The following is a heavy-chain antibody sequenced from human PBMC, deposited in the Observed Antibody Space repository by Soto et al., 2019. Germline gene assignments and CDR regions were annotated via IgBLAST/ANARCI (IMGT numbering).Heavy chain of an antibody. CDR3: ARDWMGAIGY. V-gene: IGHV1-2*04. J-gene: IGHJ4*02. CDR1: VYTFTGYY. D-gene: IGHD1-26*01. CDR2: TNRNSAGT. Sequence: QVSCKDSVYTFTGYYMHCVRQAPGQGLEWRGCTNRNSAGTNYAQKFQGWVTMPWDTSISTAYMQLRSLRSEDTAVYYCARDWMGAIGYWGQGTLVTVAS.